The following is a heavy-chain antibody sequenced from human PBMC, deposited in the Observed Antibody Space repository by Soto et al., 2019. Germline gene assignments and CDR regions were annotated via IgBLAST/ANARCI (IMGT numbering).Heavy chain of an antibody. Sequence: QVQLQQWGAGLLKPSETLSLTCAVYVESFSDYYWNWIRQPPGKGLDWIGEINHSGSTKYNPSLKSRVTISVDTSKNQFSLKLSPVTAADTAVYYCARGPYTSSWYRGNFDYWGQGTLATVSS. CDR2: INHSGST. V-gene: IGHV4-34*01. D-gene: IGHD6-13*01. CDR3: ARGPYTSSWYRGNFDY. CDR1: VESFSDYY. J-gene: IGHJ4*02.